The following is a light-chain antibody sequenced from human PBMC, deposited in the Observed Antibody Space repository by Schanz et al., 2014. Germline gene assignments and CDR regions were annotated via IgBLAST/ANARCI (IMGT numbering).Light chain of an antibody. V-gene: IGLV2-14*02. Sequence: QSALTQPASVSGSPGQSITISCTGTSSDVGTSNLLSWYQQYPGKAPKLLIYDVIKRPSGVPDRFSGSKSGTSVSLAISGLRSEDEADYYCQSYDSGLSGPVFGGGTKLTVL. CDR3: QSYDSGLSGPV. J-gene: IGLJ2*01. CDR2: DVI. CDR1: SSDVGTSNL.